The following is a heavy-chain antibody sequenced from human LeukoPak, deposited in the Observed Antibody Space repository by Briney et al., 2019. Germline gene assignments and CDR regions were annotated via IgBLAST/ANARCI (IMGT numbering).Heavy chain of an antibody. CDR3: ARSDTVTTYDL. J-gene: IGHJ4*02. Sequence: PGGSLRLSCAASGFTFSTYWMHWVREVPGEGLGWVSRINGVGSRTSYADSVKGRFTISRDNAKNTLYLQMNSLRAEDTAVYYCARSDTVTTYDLWGRGTLVTVSS. CDR2: INGVGSRT. V-gene: IGHV3-74*01. D-gene: IGHD4-17*01. CDR1: GFTFSTYW.